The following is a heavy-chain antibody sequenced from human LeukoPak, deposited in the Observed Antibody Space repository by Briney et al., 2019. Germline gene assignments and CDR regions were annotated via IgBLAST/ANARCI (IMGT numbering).Heavy chain of an antibody. CDR3: ARFRIAAAVEYFDY. CDR1: GGTFISYA. Sequence: ASVKVSCKASGGTFISYAISWVRQAPGQGLEWMGGIIPIFGTANYAQKFQGRVTITADESTSTAYMELSSLRSEDTAVYYCARFRIAAAVEYFDYWGQGTLVTVPS. J-gene: IGHJ4*02. V-gene: IGHV1-69*13. D-gene: IGHD6-13*01. CDR2: IIPIFGTA.